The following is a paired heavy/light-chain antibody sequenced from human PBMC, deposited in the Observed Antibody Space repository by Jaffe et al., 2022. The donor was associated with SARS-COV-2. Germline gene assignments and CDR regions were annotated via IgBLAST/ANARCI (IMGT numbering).Light chain of an antibody. CDR3: QHYNNWPPPPWT. J-gene: IGKJ1*01. Sequence: EIVMTQSPATLSVSPGERATLSCRASQSVSSNLAWYQQKPGQAPRLLIYGASTRATGIPARFSGSGSGTEFTLTISSLQSEDFAVYYCQHYNNWPPPPWTFGQGTKVEIK. CDR1: QSVSSN. V-gene: IGKV3-15*01. CDR2: GAS.
Heavy chain of an antibody. V-gene: IGHV3-48*01. Sequence: EVQLVESGGGLVQPGGSLRLSCAASGFTFSNYSMNWVRQAPGKGLEWVSYISNSSSTIYYADSVKGRFTISRGNAKNSLYLQMNSLRAEDTALYYCARGAGKSHLFDYWGQGTLVTVSS. CDR2: ISNSSSTI. CDR3: ARGAGKSHLFDY. CDR1: GFTFSNYS. J-gene: IGHJ4*02. D-gene: IGHD6-13*01.